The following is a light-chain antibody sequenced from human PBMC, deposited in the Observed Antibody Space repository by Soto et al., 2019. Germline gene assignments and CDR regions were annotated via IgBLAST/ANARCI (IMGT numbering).Light chain of an antibody. CDR1: SSDVGGYNY. CDR3: SSYAGREVV. Sequence: QSALTQPPSASGSPGQSVTISCTGTSSDVGGYNYVSWYQQHPGKAPNVMIYEVTKRPSGVPDRFSGSKSGNTASLTVSGLQAEDEADYYCSSYAGREVVFGGGTKLTVL. V-gene: IGLV2-8*01. CDR2: EVT. J-gene: IGLJ2*01.